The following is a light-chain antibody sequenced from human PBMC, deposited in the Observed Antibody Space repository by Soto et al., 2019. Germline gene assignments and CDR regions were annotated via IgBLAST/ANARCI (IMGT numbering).Light chain of an antibody. CDR3: SSYRSSSTLYV. J-gene: IGLJ1*01. V-gene: IGLV2-14*03. CDR1: SSDVGGYNY. Sequence: HSALTQPASVSGSPGQSITISCTGTSSDVGGYNYVSWYQQLPGKAPKLMIYDVSDRPSGVSNRFSASKSGNTASLTISGLQAEDEADYYCSSYRSSSTLYVFGTGTKVTVL. CDR2: DVS.